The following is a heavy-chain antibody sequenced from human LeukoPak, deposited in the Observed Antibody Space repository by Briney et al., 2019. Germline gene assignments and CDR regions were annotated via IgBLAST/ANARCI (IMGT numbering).Heavy chain of an antibody. V-gene: IGHV4-59*08. D-gene: IGHD6-19*01. J-gene: IGHJ3*02. CDR3: ARPVAGTVDAFDI. CDR1: GGSISTYY. Sequence: SETLSLTCTVSGGSISTYYWSWIRQPPGKGLEWIGYICYTGSTNYNPSLKSRVTISLDTSKNQFSLKLSSVTAADTAVFYCARPVAGTVDAFDIWGQGTMVTVSS. CDR2: ICYTGST.